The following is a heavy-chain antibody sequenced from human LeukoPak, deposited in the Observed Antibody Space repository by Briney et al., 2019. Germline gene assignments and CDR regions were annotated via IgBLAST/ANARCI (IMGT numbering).Heavy chain of an antibody. CDR1: GFPFRSYA. J-gene: IGHJ4*02. V-gene: IGHV3-23*01. CDR2: IRGCGGRP. D-gene: IGHD2-2*01. Sequence: QPGGSLRLSCPAFGFPFRSYAMSWAGPPPGKGLGWGSVIRGCGGRPYSAASVKDRFTIYKDKSTNTPYLQINSRRDDGTAVSYCARSSTSCFDYWGQGTLVTVSS. CDR3: ARSSTSCFDY.